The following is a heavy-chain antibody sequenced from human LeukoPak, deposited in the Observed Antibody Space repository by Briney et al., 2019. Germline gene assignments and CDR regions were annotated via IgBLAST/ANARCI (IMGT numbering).Heavy chain of an antibody. CDR3: ARENWACYL. Sequence: GGSLRLSCAASGFTFSSYWLTWVRQAPGKGLEWVANIKQDGSERNYVDSVKGRFTISRDNAKTSLYLQMKSLRAEDTAVYYCARENWACYLWGQGTVVSV. CDR1: GFTFSSYW. D-gene: IGHD7-27*01. J-gene: IGHJ4*02. V-gene: IGHV3-7*01. CDR2: IKQDGSER.